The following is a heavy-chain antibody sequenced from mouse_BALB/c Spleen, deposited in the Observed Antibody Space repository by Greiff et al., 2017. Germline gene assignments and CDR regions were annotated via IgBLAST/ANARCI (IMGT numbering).Heavy chain of an antibody. J-gene: IGHJ4*01. CDR3: AREYYRAMDY. D-gene: IGHD2-14*01. Sequence: EVKLMESGAGLVKPSQSLSLTCSVTGYSITSGYYWNWIRQLPGNKLEWMGYISYDGSNNYNPSLKNRISITRDTSKNQFFLKLNSVTTEDTASYYGAREYYRAMDYWGQGTSVTVSS. CDR2: ISYDGSN. V-gene: IGHV3-6*02. CDR1: GYSITSGYY.